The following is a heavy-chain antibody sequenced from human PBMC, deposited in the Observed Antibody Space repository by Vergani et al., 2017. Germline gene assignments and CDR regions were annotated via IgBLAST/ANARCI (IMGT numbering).Heavy chain of an antibody. CDR3: ANKGRGGSYYTDAFDI. CDR2: ISYDGSNK. CDR1: GFTFSSYA. D-gene: IGHD1-26*01. Sequence: QVQLVESGGGVVQPGRSLRLSCAASGFTFSSYAMHWVRQAPGKGLEWVAVISYDGSNKYYADSVKGRFTISRDNSKNTLYLQMNSLRAEDTAVYYCANKGRGGSYYTDAFDIWGQGTMVTVSS. J-gene: IGHJ3*02. V-gene: IGHV3-30*04.